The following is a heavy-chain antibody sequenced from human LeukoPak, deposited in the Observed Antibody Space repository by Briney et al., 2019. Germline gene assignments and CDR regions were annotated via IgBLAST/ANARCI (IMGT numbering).Heavy chain of an antibody. V-gene: IGHV4-59*01. CDR1: GGSISSDY. J-gene: IGHJ4*02. Sequence: SETLSLTCTVSGGSISSDYWTWIRQPPGKGLEWIGYIYYSGCTNYNPSLKSRVTISVDTSKNQFSLKLSSVTAADTAVYYCARTTLFGELGYWGQGALVTVSS. D-gene: IGHD3-10*01. CDR2: IYYSGCT. CDR3: ARTTLFGELGY.